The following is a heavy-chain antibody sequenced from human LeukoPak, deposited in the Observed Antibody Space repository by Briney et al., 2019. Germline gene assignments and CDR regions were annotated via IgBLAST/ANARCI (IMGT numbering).Heavy chain of an antibody. CDR1: GDSINSLDL. D-gene: IGHD3-22*01. CDR3: AGLVGRYSSGLYYYYFDY. CDR2: MYLSGTT. J-gene: IGHJ4*02. Sequence: SETLSLTCTVSGDSINSLDLWSWVRQPPGKGLEWIGEMYLSGTTHSNPSVKSRVTMSIDKSKNQFFLNLSSVTAADTAVYYCAGLVGRYSSGLYYYYFDYWGQGTLVTVSS. V-gene: IGHV4-4*02.